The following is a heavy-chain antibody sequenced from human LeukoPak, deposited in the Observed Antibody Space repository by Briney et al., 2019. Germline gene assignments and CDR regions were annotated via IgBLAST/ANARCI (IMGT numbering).Heavy chain of an antibody. D-gene: IGHD2-2*01. Sequence: SVKVSCKTSGGTFSTYAFSWVRQAPGQGLEWMGGIIPIFGTANYAQKFQGRVTITADESTSTAYMELSSLRSEDTAVYYCSRSAGGVIVVVPATLSRTRPPYYYYYMDVWGKGTTVTVSS. CDR1: GGTFSTYA. V-gene: IGHV1-69*13. J-gene: IGHJ6*03. CDR3: SRSAGGVIVVVPATLSRTRPPYYYYYMDV. CDR2: IIPIFGTA.